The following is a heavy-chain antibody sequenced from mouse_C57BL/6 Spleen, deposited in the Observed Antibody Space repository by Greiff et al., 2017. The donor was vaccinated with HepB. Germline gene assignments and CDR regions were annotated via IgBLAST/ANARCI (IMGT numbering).Heavy chain of an antibody. CDR2: IYPGDGDT. V-gene: IGHV1-80*01. Sequence: VQLQQSGAELVKPGASVKISCKASGYAFSSYWMNWVKQRPGKGLEWIGQIYPGDGDTNYNGKFKGKATLTADKSSSTAYMQLSSLTSEDSAVYSCARGRYYGSSYFDYWGQGTTLTVSS. CDR1: GYAFSSYW. CDR3: ARGRYYGSSYFDY. J-gene: IGHJ2*01. D-gene: IGHD1-1*01.